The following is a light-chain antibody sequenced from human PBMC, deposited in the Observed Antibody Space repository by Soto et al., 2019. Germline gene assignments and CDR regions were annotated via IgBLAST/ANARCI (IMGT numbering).Light chain of an antibody. CDR2: EVS. Sequence: SVLTQPASVSGSPGQSITISCTGTSSDVGGYNYVSWYQQHPGKAPKLMIYEVSNRPSGVSNRFSGSKSGNTASLTISGLQAEDEADYYCSSYTSSSHVVFGGGTKLTVL. V-gene: IGLV2-14*01. CDR1: SSDVGGYNY. J-gene: IGLJ2*01. CDR3: SSYTSSSHVV.